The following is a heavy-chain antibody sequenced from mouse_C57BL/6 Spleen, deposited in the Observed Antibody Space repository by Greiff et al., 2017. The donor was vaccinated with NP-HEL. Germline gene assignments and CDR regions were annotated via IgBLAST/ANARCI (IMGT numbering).Heavy chain of an antibody. CDR2: IDPSDSYT. D-gene: IGHD1-1*01. V-gene: IGHV1-59*01. CDR1: GYTFTSYW. CDR3: ASGEGLRSSYWYFDV. J-gene: IGHJ1*03. Sequence: QVQLQQPGAELVRPGTSVKLSCKASGYTFTSYWMHWVKQRPGQGLEWIGVIDPSDSYTNYNQKFKGKATLTVDTSSSTAYMQLSSLTSEDSAVYYCASGEGLRSSYWYFDVWGTGTTVTVSS.